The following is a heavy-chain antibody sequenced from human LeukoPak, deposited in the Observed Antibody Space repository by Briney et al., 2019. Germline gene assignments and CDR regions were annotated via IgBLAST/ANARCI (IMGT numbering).Heavy chain of an antibody. V-gene: IGHV1-46*01. CDR3: ARDRPGYTFDY. Sequence: GASVKVSCKASGYTFTSYYMHWVRQAPGQGLEWMGIINPSGGSTSYAQKFQGRVTMTMDTSTSTVYMELSSLRSEDTAVYYCARDRPGYTFDYWGQGTLVTVSS. D-gene: IGHD5-24*01. CDR1: GYTFTSYY. J-gene: IGHJ4*02. CDR2: INPSGGST.